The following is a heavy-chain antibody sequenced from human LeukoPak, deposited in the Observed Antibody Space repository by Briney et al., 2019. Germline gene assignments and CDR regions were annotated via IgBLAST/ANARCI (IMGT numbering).Heavy chain of an antibody. D-gene: IGHD4/OR15-4a*01. CDR3: AKDAANFDWYFDL. CDR2: ISYDGNNK. CDR1: GFLFSDYG. V-gene: IGHV3-30*18. J-gene: IGHJ2*01. Sequence: GRSLRLSCAASGFLFSDYGVHWVRQAPGKGLEWVAVISYDGNNKYYADSVKGRFTISKDISKNTVNLQMGSLRTEDTAIYYCAKDAANFDWYFDLWGRGTLVTVSS.